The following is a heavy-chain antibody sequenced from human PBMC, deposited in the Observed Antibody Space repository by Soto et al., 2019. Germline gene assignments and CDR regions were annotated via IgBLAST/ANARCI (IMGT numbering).Heavy chain of an antibody. D-gene: IGHD2-15*01. J-gene: IGHJ6*02. V-gene: IGHV3-53*01. CDR1: GSTVSSNY. CDR3: ARDIDMYYYGMDV. CDR2: IYSGGST. Sequence: GGSLRLSCAASGSTVSSNYMSWVRQSPGKGLEWVSVIYSGGSTYYADSVKGRFTISRDNSKNTLYLQMNSLRAEDTAVYYCARDIDMYYYGMDVWGQGTTVTVSS.